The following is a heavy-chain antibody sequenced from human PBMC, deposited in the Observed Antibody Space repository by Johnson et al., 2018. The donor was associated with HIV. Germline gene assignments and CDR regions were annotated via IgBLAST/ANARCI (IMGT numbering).Heavy chain of an antibody. Sequence: EVQLVESGGGLVQPGRSLRLSCAASGFTFDVYAMHWVRQAPGKGLEWVSGIRWNSETTAYADSVKGRFTISRDNAKNSLYLQMNSLRPEDTAFYYCVKGSNFGGTPDAFPMWGQGTMVTVSS. CDR3: VKGSNFGGTPDAFPM. CDR1: GFTFDVYA. D-gene: IGHD3-3*01. V-gene: IGHV3-9*01. J-gene: IGHJ3*02. CDR2: IRWNSETT.